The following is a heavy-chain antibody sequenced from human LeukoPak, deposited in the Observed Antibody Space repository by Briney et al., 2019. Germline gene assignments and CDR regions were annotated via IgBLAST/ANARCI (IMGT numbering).Heavy chain of an antibody. Sequence: ASVKVSCKASGYTFTNYGISWVRQAPGQGLEWMGWISAYNGNINYAQKLQGRVTMTTDTSANTAHMELRSLRSDDTAVYYCARSGGSGWYGIFDYWGQGTLVTVSS. V-gene: IGHV1-18*01. CDR2: ISAYNGNI. CDR3: ARSGGSGWYGIFDY. J-gene: IGHJ4*02. CDR1: GYTFTNYG. D-gene: IGHD6-19*01.